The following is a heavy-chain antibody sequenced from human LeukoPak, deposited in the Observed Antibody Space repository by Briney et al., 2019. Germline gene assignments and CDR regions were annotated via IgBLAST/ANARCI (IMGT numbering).Heavy chain of an antibody. V-gene: IGHV3-66*01. Sequence: GGSLRLSCAASGFTVSSNYMSWVRQAPGKGLEWVSVIYSGGSTYYADSVKGRFTISRDNAKNTLYLQMNSLRAEDTAVYYCARALVPYYYDSSGYPNWGQGTLVTVSS. D-gene: IGHD3-22*01. CDR3: ARALVPYYYDSSGYPN. CDR2: IYSGGST. CDR1: GFTVSSNY. J-gene: IGHJ4*02.